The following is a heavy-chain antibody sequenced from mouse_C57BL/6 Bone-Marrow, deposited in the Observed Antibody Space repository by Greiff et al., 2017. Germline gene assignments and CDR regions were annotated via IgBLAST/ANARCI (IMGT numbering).Heavy chain of an antibody. D-gene: IGHD1-1*01. CDR3: ARGKYYGRSYYAMDY. V-gene: IGHV1-42*01. J-gene: IGHJ4*01. Sequence: EVQLQQSGPELVKPGASVKISCKASGYSFTGYYMNWVKQSPEKSLEWIGEINPSTGGTTYNQKFKAKATLTVDKSSSTAYMQLKSLTSEDSAVYYCARGKYYGRSYYAMDYWGQGTSVTVSS. CDR2: INPSTGGT. CDR1: GYSFTGYY.